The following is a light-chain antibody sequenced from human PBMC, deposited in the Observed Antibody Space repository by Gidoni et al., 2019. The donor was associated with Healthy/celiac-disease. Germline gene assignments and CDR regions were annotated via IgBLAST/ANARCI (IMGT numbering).Light chain of an antibody. CDR3: QQYNSYSWT. CDR2: KAS. V-gene: IGKV1-5*03. CDR1: QSISSW. J-gene: IGKJ1*01. Sequence: DIQMTQSPSTLSASVGDRFTITCRASQSISSWLAWYQQKPGKAPKLLNYKASSLESGVPSRFSGSGSGTEFTLTISSLQPDDFATYYCQQYNSYSWTFGQGTKVEIK.